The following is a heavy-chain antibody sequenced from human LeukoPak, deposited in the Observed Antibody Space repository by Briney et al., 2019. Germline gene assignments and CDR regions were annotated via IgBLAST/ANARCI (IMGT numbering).Heavy chain of an antibody. J-gene: IGHJ4*02. Sequence: GGSLRLSCAASGFTFSSYWMSWVRQAPGKGLEWVANIKQDGSEKYYVDSVKGRFTISRDNAKNSLYLQMISLRAEDTALYYCARTQYSGYDPVYFDYWGQGTLVTVSS. CDR2: IKQDGSEK. V-gene: IGHV3-7*03. CDR3: ARTQYSGYDPVYFDY. CDR1: GFTFSSYW. D-gene: IGHD5-12*01.